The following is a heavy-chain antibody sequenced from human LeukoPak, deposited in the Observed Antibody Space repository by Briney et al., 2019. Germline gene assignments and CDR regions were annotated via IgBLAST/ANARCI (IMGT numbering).Heavy chain of an antibody. CDR3: AGLTVAEEANY. V-gene: IGHV3-74*01. J-gene: IGHJ4*02. Sequence: GGSLRLSCAASGFTFSSYRMHWVRQAPGKGLVWVSRIDNDGSSTTYADSVKGRFTISRDNAKNTLYLQMNSLRAEDTAVYYCAGLTVAEEANYWGQGTLVTVSS. D-gene: IGHD6-19*01. CDR2: IDNDGSST. CDR1: GFTFSSYR.